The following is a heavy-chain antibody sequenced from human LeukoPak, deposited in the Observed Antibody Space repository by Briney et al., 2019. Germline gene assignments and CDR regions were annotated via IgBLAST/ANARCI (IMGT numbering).Heavy chain of an antibody. J-gene: IGHJ4*02. CDR2: ISYDGSDK. CDR1: GFTFSSSA. D-gene: IGHD6-19*01. V-gene: IGHV3-30-3*01. CDR3: ARDMSSSGWYFDY. Sequence: GRSLRLSCAASGFTFSSSAIHWVRQAPGKGLEWVAVISYDGSDKYYADSVKGRFTISRDNSRNTLYLQMNSLRPEDTAVHYCARDMSSSGWYFDYWGQGTLVTVSS.